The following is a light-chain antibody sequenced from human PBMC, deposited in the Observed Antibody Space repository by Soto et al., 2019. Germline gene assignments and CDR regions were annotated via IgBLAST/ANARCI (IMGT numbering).Light chain of an antibody. J-gene: IGKJ1*01. CDR2: GAS. V-gene: IGKV3-20*01. CDR3: HQYDSWT. CDR1: QSVSSSY. Sequence: VLTPSPGTLSLSPAKRSTLSVGPSQSVSSSYLAWYQQKPGQAPRFLIYGASSRATGIPDRFSGSGSGTDFTLPISRLEPEDFAVYYCHQYDSWTFGQGTKVDIK.